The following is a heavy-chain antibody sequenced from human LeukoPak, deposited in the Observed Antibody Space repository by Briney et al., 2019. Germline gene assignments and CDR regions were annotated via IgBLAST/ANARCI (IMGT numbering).Heavy chain of an antibody. Sequence: SLRLSCTASAFNIGAYAMSWVGQATGKRLLRVIFISSQAYAGTTEYAASVKGRFTISRDDSKSIAYLQMNSLKTEDTAVYYCTRVSGYCSGGSCYSVDYWGQGTLVTVSS. CDR1: AFNIGAYA. D-gene: IGHD2-15*01. V-gene: IGHV3-49*04. CDR2: ISSQAYAGTT. CDR3: TRVSGYCSGGSCYSVDY. J-gene: IGHJ4*02.